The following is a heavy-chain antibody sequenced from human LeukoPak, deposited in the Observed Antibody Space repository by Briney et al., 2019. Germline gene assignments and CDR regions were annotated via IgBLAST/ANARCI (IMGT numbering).Heavy chain of an antibody. CDR2: IYYSGST. D-gene: IGHD3-10*01. J-gene: IGHJ5*02. Sequence: PSETLSLTCTVSGGSISSSSYYWGWIRQPPGKGLEWIGSIYYSGSTYYNPSLKSRVTISVDTSKNQFSLKLSSVTAADTAVYYCARSGVLLWFGELLFSNWFDPWGQGTLVTVSS. CDR1: GGSISSSSYY. CDR3: ARSGVLLWFGELLFSNWFDP. V-gene: IGHV4-39*01.